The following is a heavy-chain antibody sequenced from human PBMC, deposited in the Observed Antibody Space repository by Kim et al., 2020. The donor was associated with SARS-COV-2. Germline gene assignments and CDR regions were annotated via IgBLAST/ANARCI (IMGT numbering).Heavy chain of an antibody. Sequence: KGRFTISRDNSKNTLYLQMNSLRAEDTAVYYCAKDPKKYYYDSSGYYYDDWGQGTLVTVSS. J-gene: IGHJ4*02. CDR3: AKDPKKYYYDSSGYYYDD. D-gene: IGHD3-22*01. V-gene: IGHV3-23*01.